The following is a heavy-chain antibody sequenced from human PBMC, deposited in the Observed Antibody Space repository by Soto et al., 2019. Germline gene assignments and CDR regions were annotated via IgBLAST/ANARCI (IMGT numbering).Heavy chain of an antibody. Sequence: SETLSLTCTVSGGSISSSSYYWGWIRQPPGKGLEWIGSIYYSGSTYYNPSLKSRVTISVDTSKNQFSLKLSSVTAADTAVYYCARHKGPNYYGSGSEDWFDPWGQGTLVTVSS. D-gene: IGHD3-10*01. CDR3: ARHKGPNYYGSGSEDWFDP. J-gene: IGHJ5*02. CDR1: GGSISSSSYY. V-gene: IGHV4-39*01. CDR2: IYYSGST.